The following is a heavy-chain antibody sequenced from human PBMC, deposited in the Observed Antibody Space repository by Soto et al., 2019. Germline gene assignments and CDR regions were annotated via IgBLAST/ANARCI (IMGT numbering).Heavy chain of an antibody. CDR2: ISGSGGST. Sequence: VQLLESGGGLVQPGGSLRLSCAASGFTFSSYAMSWVRQAPGKGLEWVSAISGSGGSTYYADSVKGRFTISRDDSKKTLYLQMNSLRAEDTVVYYCAKHEWFGEFNWGQGTLVTVSS. CDR1: GFTFSSYA. V-gene: IGHV3-23*01. CDR3: AKHEWFGEFN. J-gene: IGHJ4*02. D-gene: IGHD3-10*01.